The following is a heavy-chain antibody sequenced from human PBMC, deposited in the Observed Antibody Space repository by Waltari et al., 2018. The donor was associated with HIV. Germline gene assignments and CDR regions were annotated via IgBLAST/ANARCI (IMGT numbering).Heavy chain of an antibody. V-gene: IGHV4-61*02. D-gene: IGHD3-22*01. CDR2: IYTSGGT. CDR3: ARDRNYYYDSSGYFFNAFDI. J-gene: IGHJ3*02. Sequence: QVQLQESGPGLVKPSQTLSLTCTVSGGSISSGSYYWSWIRQPAGKGLEWIGRIYTSGGTNYTPSLKGRVAISVDTSKNQCSLKLGSVTAADTAVYYWARDRNYYYDSSGYFFNAFDIWGQGTMVTVSS. CDR1: GGSISSGSYY.